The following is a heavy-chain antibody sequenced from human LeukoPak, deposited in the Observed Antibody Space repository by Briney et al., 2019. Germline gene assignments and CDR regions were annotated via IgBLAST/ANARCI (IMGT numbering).Heavy chain of an antibody. CDR2: IYYSGST. CDR3: ARDHDSSGYYDWFDP. D-gene: IGHD3-22*01. Sequence: SETLSLTCTVSGGSISSHYWSWIRQPPGKGLEWIGYIYYSGSTNYNPSLKSRVTISVDTSKNQFSLKLSSVTGADTAVYYCARDHDSSGYYDWFDPWGQGTLVTVSS. CDR1: GGSISSHY. J-gene: IGHJ5*02. V-gene: IGHV4-59*11.